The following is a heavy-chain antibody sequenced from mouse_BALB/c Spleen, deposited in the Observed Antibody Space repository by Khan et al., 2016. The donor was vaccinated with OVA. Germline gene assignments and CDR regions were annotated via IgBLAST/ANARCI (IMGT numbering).Heavy chain of an antibody. J-gene: IGHJ2*01. CDR2: ISYSCHT. Sequence: EVQLQESGPGLVKPSQSLSLTYTVTGYSITSDYAWNWIRQFPGNKLEWMGFISYSCHTNYNPSLKSRISITRDTSKNQFFLQLKSVTTEDTAIYYCARAYEGDFDYWGQGTMLTVSA. CDR3: ARAYEGDFDY. D-gene: IGHD2-3*01. V-gene: IGHV3-2*02. CDR1: GYSITSDYA.